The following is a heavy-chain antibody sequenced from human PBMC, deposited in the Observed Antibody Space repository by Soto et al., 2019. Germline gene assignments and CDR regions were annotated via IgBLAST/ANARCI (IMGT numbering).Heavy chain of an antibody. D-gene: IGHD3-3*01. Sequence: DVRLVESGGGLVQPGGSLRLSCTASGFSVGRLFMTWVRQAPGKGLEWVSVLSSDDNTYYADSVKCRFTISRDISKNTLFLEMNGLRAEDTAVYHCARDIFGGSYDFWHGGQGTLVTVSS. V-gene: IGHV3-66*01. CDR2: LSSDDNT. CDR3: ARDIFGGSYDFWH. J-gene: IGHJ4*02. CDR1: GFSVGRLF.